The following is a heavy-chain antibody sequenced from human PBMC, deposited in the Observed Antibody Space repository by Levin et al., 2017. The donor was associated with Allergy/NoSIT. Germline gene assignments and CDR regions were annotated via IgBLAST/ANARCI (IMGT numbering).Heavy chain of an antibody. V-gene: IGHV1-2*06. CDR2: INPNSGGT. CDR3: ARGRGRLVTGVDY. J-gene: IGHJ4*02. CDR1: GYTFTGYY. D-gene: IGHD3-9*01. Sequence: ASVKVSCKASGYTFTGYYMHWVRQAPGQGLEWMGRINPNSGGTNYAQKFQGRVTMTRDTSISTADMELSRLRSDDTAVYYCARGRGRLVTGVDYWGQGTLVTVSS.